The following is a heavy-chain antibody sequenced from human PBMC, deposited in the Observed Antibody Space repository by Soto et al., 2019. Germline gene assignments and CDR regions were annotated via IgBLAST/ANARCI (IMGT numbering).Heavy chain of an antibody. D-gene: IGHD6-13*01. Sequence: VQLVESGGGLVKPGGSLRLSCAASGFTFSSHTMTWVRQAPGKGLEWVSSISSSSSYIHYADSVKGRFTISRDNANNSQYLQMTSLRVEDPALYYCAGRIAAGGGMDVWVQGATVSVSS. V-gene: IGHV3-21*01. CDR1: GFTFSSHT. J-gene: IGHJ6*02. CDR3: AGRIAAGGGMDV. CDR2: ISSSSSYI.